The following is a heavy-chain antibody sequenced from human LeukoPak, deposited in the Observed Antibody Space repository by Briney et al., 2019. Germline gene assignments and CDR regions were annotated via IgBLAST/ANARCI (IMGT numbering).Heavy chain of an antibody. CDR2: ISYSGSA. CDR1: GGSISSGGSY. Sequence: SETLSLTCTVSGGSISSGGSYWSWIRQHPEKGLEWIGYISYSGSAYYNPSLKSRITMSVDTSKNQFSLKLSSVTAADTAVYYCARDYSGYDYFDSWGQGTLVTVSS. CDR3: ARDYSGYDYFDS. J-gene: IGHJ4*02. D-gene: IGHD5-12*01. V-gene: IGHV4-31*03.